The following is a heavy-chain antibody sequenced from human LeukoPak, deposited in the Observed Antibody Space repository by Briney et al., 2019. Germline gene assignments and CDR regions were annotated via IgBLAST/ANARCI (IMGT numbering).Heavy chain of an antibody. CDR3: ARKGGIAARFGWFDP. J-gene: IGHJ5*02. D-gene: IGHD6-6*01. Sequence: SETLSLTCAVYGGSFSGHYWSWIRQPPGKGLEWIGDINHSGSTNYNPSLKSRVTISVDTSKNQFSLKLSSVTAADTAVYYCARKGGIAARFGWFDPWGQGTLVTVSS. V-gene: IGHV4-34*01. CDR1: GGSFSGHY. CDR2: INHSGST.